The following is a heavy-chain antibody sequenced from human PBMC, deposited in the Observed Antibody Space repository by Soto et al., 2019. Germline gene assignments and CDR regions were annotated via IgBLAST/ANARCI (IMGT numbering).Heavy chain of an antibody. Sequence: TWGSLLLSCAPSAFTFSIYGMHWVRQAPGKGLDWVAVISYDGSNKYYADSVKGRFTISRDNSKNTLYLQMNSLRAEDTAVYYCAKGSSGSYLFGAFDIWGQGTMVTVSS. D-gene: IGHD1-26*01. CDR2: ISYDGSNK. V-gene: IGHV3-30*18. J-gene: IGHJ3*02. CDR1: AFTFSIYG. CDR3: AKGSSGSYLFGAFDI.